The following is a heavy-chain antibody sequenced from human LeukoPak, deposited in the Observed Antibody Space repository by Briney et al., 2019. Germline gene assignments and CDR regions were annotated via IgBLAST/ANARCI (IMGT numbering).Heavy chain of an antibody. CDR1: GFTFRSYW. CDR3: AKFITYHGAFDI. D-gene: IGHD3-22*01. Sequence: GGSLRLSCVASGFTFRSYWMTWVRQAPGKGLEWVASIRDDGSAKYYVDSVKGRFTISRDSARNSLYLQMDSLRAEDTAVYYCAKFITYHGAFDIWAQGTMVTVSS. J-gene: IGHJ3*02. CDR2: IRDDGSAK. V-gene: IGHV3-7*01.